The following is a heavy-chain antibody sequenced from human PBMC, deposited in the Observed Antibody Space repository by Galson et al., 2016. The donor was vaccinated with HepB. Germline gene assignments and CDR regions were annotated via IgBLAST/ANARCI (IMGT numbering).Heavy chain of an antibody. V-gene: IGHV1-69*06. CDR2: IIPIFGAT. D-gene: IGHD5/OR15-5a*01. CDR3: AREVGSTGAYYYYGMDR. CDR1: GGTFASYA. J-gene: IGHJ6*02. Sequence: SVKVSCKASGGTFASYAISWVRQAPGQGLEWMGGIIPIFGATKYAQKFQDTVTITADRYTSTAYIELSSLKSEDTAVYYCAREVGSTGAYYYYGMDRWGQGTTVVVSS.